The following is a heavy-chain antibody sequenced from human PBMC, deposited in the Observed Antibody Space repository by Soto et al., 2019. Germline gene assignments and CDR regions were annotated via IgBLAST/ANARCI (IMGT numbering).Heavy chain of an antibody. V-gene: IGHV4-31*03. Sequence: SETLSLTCTVSGGSISSGGYYWSWIRQHPGKGLEWIGYIYYSGSTYYNPSLKGRVTISVDTSKNQFSLKLSSVTAADTAVYYCARDRGGYVLRDYYYGMDVWGQGTTVTVSS. CDR1: GGSISSGGYY. CDR3: ARDRGGYVLRDYYYGMDV. D-gene: IGHD3-10*02. J-gene: IGHJ6*02. CDR2: IYYSGST.